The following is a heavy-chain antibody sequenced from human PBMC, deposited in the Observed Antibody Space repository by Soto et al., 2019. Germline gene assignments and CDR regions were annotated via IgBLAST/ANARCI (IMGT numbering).Heavy chain of an antibody. CDR1: SGSISSSNW. V-gene: IGHV4-4*02. J-gene: IGHJ4*02. CDR2: IYHSGST. CDR3: ARRTVTTYYFDY. D-gene: IGHD4-4*01. Sequence: QVQLQESGPGLVKPSGTLSLTCAVSSGSISSSNWWSWVRQPPGKGLEWIGEIYHSGSTNYNPSLKRRVTISVDKSKNQFSLKLSSVTAADTAVYYCARRTVTTYYFDYWGQGTLVTVSS.